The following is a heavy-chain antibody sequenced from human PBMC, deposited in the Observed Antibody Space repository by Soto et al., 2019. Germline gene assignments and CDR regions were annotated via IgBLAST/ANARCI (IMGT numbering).Heavy chain of an antibody. J-gene: IGHJ3*02. Sequence: SETLALTCTVSGGSISSGDYYWSWIRQPAGKGLEWIGRIYTSWSTNYTPSLKSRVTMSVDTSKNQFSLKLSSVTAADTAVYYCARDHLDHDFWSPGRADALDIWGQGTMVTVSS. D-gene: IGHD3-3*01. CDR2: IYTSWST. CDR3: ARDHLDHDFWSPGRADALDI. V-gene: IGHV4-61*02. CDR1: GGSISSGDYY.